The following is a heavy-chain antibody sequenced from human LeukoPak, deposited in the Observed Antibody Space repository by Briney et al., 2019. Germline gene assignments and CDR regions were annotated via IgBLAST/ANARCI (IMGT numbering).Heavy chain of an antibody. CDR1: GFTFSSYS. CDR3: ARVSSSWYQDWYFDL. Sequence: GSLRLSCAASGFTFSSYSMNWVRQAPGKGLEWIGRIDTSGNTNYKPSLKSRVTMSVDTSKNQFSLKLSSVTAADTAVYYCARVSSSWYQDWYFDLWGRGTLVTVSS. J-gene: IGHJ2*01. D-gene: IGHD6-13*01. V-gene: IGHV4-4*07. CDR2: IDTSGNT.